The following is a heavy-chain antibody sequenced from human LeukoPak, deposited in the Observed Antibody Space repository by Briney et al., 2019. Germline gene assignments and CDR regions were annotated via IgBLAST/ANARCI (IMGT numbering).Heavy chain of an antibody. CDR3: AKGVRDILSGYYTDYYFYYMDV. CDR1: GFTFSSYA. V-gene: IGHV3-23*01. D-gene: IGHD3-3*01. CDR2: ISGSGGST. J-gene: IGHJ6*03. Sequence: RSGGSLRLSCAASGFTFSSYAMSWVRQAPGKGLEWVSAISGSGGSTYYADSVKGRFTISRDNAKNSLYLQMNSLRAEDTAVYCAKGVRDILSGYYTDYYFYYMDVWGKGTTVTVSS.